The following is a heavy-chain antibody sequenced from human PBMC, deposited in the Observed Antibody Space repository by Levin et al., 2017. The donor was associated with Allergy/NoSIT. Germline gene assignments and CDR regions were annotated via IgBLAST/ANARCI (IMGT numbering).Heavy chain of an antibody. CDR2: IFPSDSDT. V-gene: IGHV5-51*01. J-gene: IGHJ4*02. CDR1: GYSFTSYW. Sequence: ESLKISCQASGYSFTSYWFGWVRQRPGKGLEWMGLIFPSDSDTRVSPSFQGQIIMSVDKSINTAYLQWSSLKASDSAMYYCARRDSDGSNSFDYWGQGTLVTVSS. CDR3: ARRDSDGSNSFDY. D-gene: IGHD4-23*01.